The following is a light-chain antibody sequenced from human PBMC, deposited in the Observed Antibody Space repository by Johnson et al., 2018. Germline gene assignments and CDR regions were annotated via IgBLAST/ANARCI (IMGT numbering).Light chain of an antibody. CDR3: GTWDSSLSAGNV. Sequence: QSVLTQPPSVSAAPGQKVTISCSGSSSNIGNNYVSWYQQLPGKAPKLLIHENNKRPSGFPDRFSGSKSGTSATLGITGLQTGEEADYYCGTWDSSLSAGNVFGTGTKVTVL. CDR2: ENN. V-gene: IGLV1-51*02. J-gene: IGLJ1*01. CDR1: SSNIGNNY.